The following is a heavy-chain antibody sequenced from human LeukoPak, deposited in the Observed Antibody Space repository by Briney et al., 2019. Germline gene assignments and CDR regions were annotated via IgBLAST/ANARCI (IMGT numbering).Heavy chain of an antibody. D-gene: IGHD1-7*01. Sequence: GGSLRLSCAASGFTFTRYWMHWVRQAPGKGLVWVSRINTDGSYTSYADSVKGRFTISRDNSKNTLYLQMNSLRAEDTAVYYCARSPPRPYNWNYYYFDYWGQGTLVTVSS. J-gene: IGHJ4*02. CDR2: INTDGSYT. CDR3: ARSPPRPYNWNYYYFDY. V-gene: IGHV3-74*01. CDR1: GFTFTRYW.